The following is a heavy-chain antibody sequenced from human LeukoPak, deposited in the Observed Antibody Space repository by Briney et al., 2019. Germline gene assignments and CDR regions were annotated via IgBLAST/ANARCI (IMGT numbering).Heavy chain of an antibody. J-gene: IGHJ4*02. Sequence: GGSLRLSCSASGFTSSSYAMHWVRQAPGKGLEYVSAISSHGDNTYYADSVKGRFTISRDNSKNTLYLQMNSLRAEETAVYYCARYCGGGGCYSGVDSWGQGTLVTVSS. V-gene: IGHV3-64*04. D-gene: IGHD2-15*01. CDR3: ARYCGGGGCYSGVDS. CDR1: GFTSSSYA. CDR2: ISSHGDNT.